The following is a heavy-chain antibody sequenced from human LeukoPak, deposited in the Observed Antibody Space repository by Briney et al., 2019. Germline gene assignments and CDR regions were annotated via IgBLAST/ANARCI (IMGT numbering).Heavy chain of an antibody. V-gene: IGHV4-59*01. CDR1: GGSISSYY. CDR3: AREVGKGSRYFDWSLGAFDI. D-gene: IGHD3-9*01. CDR2: IYYSGST. Sequence: PSETLSLTCTVSGGSISSYYWSWIRQPPGKGLEWIGYIYYSGSTNYNPSLKSRVTISVDTSKNQFSLKLSSVTAADTAVYYCAREVGKGSRYFDWSLGAFDIWGQGTMVTVSS. J-gene: IGHJ3*02.